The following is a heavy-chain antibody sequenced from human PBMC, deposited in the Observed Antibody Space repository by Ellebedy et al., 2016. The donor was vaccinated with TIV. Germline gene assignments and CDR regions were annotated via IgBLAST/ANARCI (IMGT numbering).Heavy chain of an antibody. Sequence: SETLSLXXAVYGGSFSDYYWTWIRQPPGKGLEWIGEINHSGSINYNPSLKSRATISVDTSKNQFSLKLSSVTAADTAVYYCARGDTVTERWGQGTLVTVSS. J-gene: IGHJ4*02. CDR1: GGSFSDYY. V-gene: IGHV4-34*01. CDR2: INHSGSI. D-gene: IGHD4-11*01. CDR3: ARGDTVTER.